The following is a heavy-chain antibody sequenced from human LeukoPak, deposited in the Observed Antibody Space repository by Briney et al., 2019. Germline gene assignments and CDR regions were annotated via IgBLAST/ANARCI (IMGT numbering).Heavy chain of an antibody. V-gene: IGHV4-39*07. CDR3: ARDADGYNYFDC. CDR1: GGSISRSSYY. J-gene: IGHJ4*02. Sequence: SETLSLTCIVSGGSISRSSYYWGWIRQSPGKGLEWIGSIYYRGITYFNPSLKSRVTISVGTSKNQFSLRLSSVTAADTAVYYCARDADGYNYFDCWGQGTLVTVSS. CDR2: IYYRGIT. D-gene: IGHD5-12*01.